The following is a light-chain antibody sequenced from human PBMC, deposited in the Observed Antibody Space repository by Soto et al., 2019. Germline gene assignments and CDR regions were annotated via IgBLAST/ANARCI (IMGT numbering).Light chain of an antibody. V-gene: IGKV1-5*01. CDR2: DAS. CDR1: QSISSW. J-gene: IGKJ1*01. Sequence: DIQMTQSPSSLSASVGDRVTITYRASQSISSWLAWYQQKPGKAPKLLIYDASSFESGVPSRFSGSGSGTEFTLTISSLQPEDFATYYCQQYNSYWTFGQGTKVDIK. CDR3: QQYNSYWT.